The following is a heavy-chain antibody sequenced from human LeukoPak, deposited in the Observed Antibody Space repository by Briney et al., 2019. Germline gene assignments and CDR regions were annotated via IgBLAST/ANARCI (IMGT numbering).Heavy chain of an antibody. V-gene: IGHV1-69*04. CDR3: ASASGSPPWYFDL. J-gene: IGHJ2*01. CDR2: IIPILGIA. Sequence: EASVKVSCKASGGTFSSYAISWVRRAPGQGLEWMGRIIPILGIANYAQKFQGRVTITADKSTSTAYMELSSLRSEDTAVYYCASASGSPPWYFDLWGRGTLVTVSS. D-gene: IGHD1-26*01. CDR1: GGTFSSYA.